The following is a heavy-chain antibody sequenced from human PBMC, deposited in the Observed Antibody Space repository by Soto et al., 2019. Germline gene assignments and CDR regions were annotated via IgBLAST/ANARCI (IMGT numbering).Heavy chain of an antibody. V-gene: IGHV4-4*07. D-gene: IGHD1-7*01. CDR2: IYTSGNT. J-gene: IGHJ4*02. CDR3: ARESGDNWDYEAY. CDR1: GGSISSYH. Sequence: SETLSLTCTVSGGSISSYHWSWILQSAGKGLEWIGRIYTSGNTHYNPSLKSRVTVSIDTSKNQFFLTVNSVTAADSAVYYCARESGDNWDYEAYWGQGTLVTVSS.